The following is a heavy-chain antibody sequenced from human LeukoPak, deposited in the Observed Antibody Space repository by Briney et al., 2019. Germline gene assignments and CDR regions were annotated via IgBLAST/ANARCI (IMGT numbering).Heavy chain of an antibody. J-gene: IGHJ4*02. CDR3: ARRGVRGVIDY. V-gene: IGHV3-53*01. CDR2: IYSGGST. CDR1: GFTVSSNY. Sequence: GGSLRLSCAASGFTVSSNYMSWVRQAPGKGLEWVSVIYSGGSTSYADSVKGRFTISRDSSKNTLYLQMNSLRAEDTAVYYCARRGVRGVIDYWGQGTLVTVSS. D-gene: IGHD3-10*01.